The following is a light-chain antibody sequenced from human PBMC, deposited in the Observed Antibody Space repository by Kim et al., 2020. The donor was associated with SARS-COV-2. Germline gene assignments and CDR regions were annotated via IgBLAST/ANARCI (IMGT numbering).Light chain of an antibody. CDR1: QDIRND. CDR3: LQHNTYPIT. Sequence: ASGGDRVTITCRASQDIRNDLGWYQQNPGRATKRLIYGASSLQSGVPSRISGSGSGTEFTLTISSLQPEDFATYFCLQHNTYPITFGQGTRLEIK. V-gene: IGKV1-17*01. CDR2: GAS. J-gene: IGKJ5*01.